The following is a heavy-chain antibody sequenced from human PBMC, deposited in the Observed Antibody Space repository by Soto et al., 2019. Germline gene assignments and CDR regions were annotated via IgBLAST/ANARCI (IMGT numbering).Heavy chain of an antibody. CDR1: GFTFSSYG. J-gene: IGHJ4*02. CDR3: AKANLNGKGANDY. D-gene: IGHD1-26*01. V-gene: IGHV3-23*01. Sequence: GGSLRLSCAASGFTFSSYGMHWVRQAPGKGLEWVSVISDSGTGTYYADSVKGRFTISRDNSKNTLYLQMNSLRADDTAVYYCAKANLNGKGANDYWGQGALVTVSS. CDR2: ISDSGTGT.